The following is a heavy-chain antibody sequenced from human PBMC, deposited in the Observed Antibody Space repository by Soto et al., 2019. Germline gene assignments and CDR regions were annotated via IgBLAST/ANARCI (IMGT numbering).Heavy chain of an antibody. CDR3: AKDRPSGSRPYYYGMDV. J-gene: IGHJ6*02. CDR2: ISYDGSNK. D-gene: IGHD1-26*01. CDR1: GFTFSSYG. V-gene: IGHV3-30*18. Sequence: QVQLVESGGGVVQPGRSLRLSCAASGFTFSSYGMHWVRQAPGKGLEWVAGISYDGSNKYYADSVKGRFTISRDNSKNTLYLQMNSPRAEDTAVYYCAKDRPSGSRPYYYGMDVWGQGTTVTVSS.